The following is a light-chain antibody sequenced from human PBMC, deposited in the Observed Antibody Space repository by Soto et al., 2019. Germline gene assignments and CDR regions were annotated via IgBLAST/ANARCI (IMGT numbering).Light chain of an antibody. CDR1: SSDVGGYNY. V-gene: IGLV2-14*01. Sequence: QSVLTQPASVSGSPGQSITISCTGTSSDVGGYNYVSWYQQHPGKAPKLMIYEVSNRPSGVSNRFSGSKSGNTASLTISGLQAEDEADSYCSSYTSSNTLVVFGGGTKLTVL. J-gene: IGLJ2*01. CDR2: EVS. CDR3: SSYTSSNTLVV.